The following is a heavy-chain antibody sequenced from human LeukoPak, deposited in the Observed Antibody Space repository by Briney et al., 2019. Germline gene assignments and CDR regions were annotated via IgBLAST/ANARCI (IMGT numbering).Heavy chain of an antibody. J-gene: IGHJ5*02. CDR1: GGTFSSYA. V-gene: IGHV1-69*05. D-gene: IGHD2-2*01. CDR2: IIPIFGTA. Sequence: GASVKVSCKASGGTFSSYAISWVRQAPGQGLEWMGGIIPIFGTANYAQKFQRRVTITTDESTSTAYMELSSLRSEDTAVYYCATDCSSTSCQKPPWGQGTLVTVSS. CDR3: ATDCSSTSCQKPP.